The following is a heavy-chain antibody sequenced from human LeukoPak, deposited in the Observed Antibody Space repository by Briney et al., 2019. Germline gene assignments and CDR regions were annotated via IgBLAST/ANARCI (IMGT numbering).Heavy chain of an antibody. V-gene: IGHV4-34*01. J-gene: IGHJ4*02. D-gene: IGHD6-19*01. Sequence: PSETLSLTCAVYGGSFSGYYWSWIRQPPGKGLEWIGEINHSGSTNYNPSLKSRVTIPVDTSKNQFSLKLSSVTAADTAVYYCARAMVAVAGTRYFDYWGQGTLVTVSS. CDR2: INHSGST. CDR1: GGSFSGYY. CDR3: ARAMVAVAGTRYFDY.